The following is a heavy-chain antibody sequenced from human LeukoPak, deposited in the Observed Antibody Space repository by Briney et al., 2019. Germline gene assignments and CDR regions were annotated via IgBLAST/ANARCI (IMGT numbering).Heavy chain of an antibody. V-gene: IGHV4-59*01. CDR2: IYYSGST. CDR3: ARDGIAAAGSFDY. CDR1: GGSLSSYY. D-gene: IGHD6-13*01. Sequence: SETLSLTCTVSGGSLSSYYWSWIRQPPGKGLEWIGYIYYSGSTNSNPSLKSRVTISVDTSKNQFSLKLSSVTAADTAVYYCARDGIAAAGSFDYWGQGTLVTVSS. J-gene: IGHJ4*02.